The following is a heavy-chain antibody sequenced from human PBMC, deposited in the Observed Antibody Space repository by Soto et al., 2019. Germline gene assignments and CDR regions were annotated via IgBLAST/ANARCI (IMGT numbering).Heavy chain of an antibody. D-gene: IGHD2-15*01. CDR2: IYWDDDK. CDR3: AHVLGEGSGGSCYSGPSDF. Sequence: SGPTLVNPTQTLTLTCTFSGFSLTTRGVSVGWIRQPPGKALEWLALIYWDDDKRYSPSLKSRLTITKDTSKNQVVLTMTNMDPVDTATYYCAHVLGEGSGGSCYSGPSDFWGQGTLVTVSS. V-gene: IGHV2-5*02. J-gene: IGHJ4*02. CDR1: GFSLTTRGVS.